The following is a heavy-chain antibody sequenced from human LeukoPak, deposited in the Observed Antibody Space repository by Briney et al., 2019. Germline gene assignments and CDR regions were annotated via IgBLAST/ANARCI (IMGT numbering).Heavy chain of an antibody. CDR2: ISGVGANT. J-gene: IGHJ4*02. CDR3: AKTSGSYSNFDC. CDR1: GFTFNNNA. V-gene: IGHV3-23*01. Sequence: GGSLRLSCAASGFTFNNNAMTWVRQAPGQGLEWVSTISGVGANTYYADSVKGRFTISRDNSKNMLNLQMDGLRAEDTAMYYCAKTSGSYSNFDCWGRGTLVTVSS. D-gene: IGHD3-22*01.